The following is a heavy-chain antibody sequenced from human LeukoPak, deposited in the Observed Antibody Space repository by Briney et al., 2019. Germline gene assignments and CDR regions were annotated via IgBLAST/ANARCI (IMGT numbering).Heavy chain of an antibody. J-gene: IGHJ4*02. Sequence: ASVKVSCKASGYTFTGYYMHWVRQAPGQGLEWMGWINPNSGGTNYAQKFQGRVTMTRDTSISTAYMGLSRLRSDDTAVYYCARARRLNRGNTTPLATRMEQQLAIDYWGQGTLVTVSS. D-gene: IGHD6-13*01. CDR3: ARARRLNRGNTTPLATRMEQQLAIDY. CDR2: INPNSGGT. CDR1: GYTFTGYY. V-gene: IGHV1-2*02.